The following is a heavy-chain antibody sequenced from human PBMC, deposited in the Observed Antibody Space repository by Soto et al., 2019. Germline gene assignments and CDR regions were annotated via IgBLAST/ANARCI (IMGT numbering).Heavy chain of an antibody. V-gene: IGHV3-9*01. CDR2: ISWNSGSI. CDR3: AKDTTGTTGTTTLFDY. Sequence: GGSLRLSCAASGFTFDDYAMHGVRQAPGKGLEWVSGISWNSGSIGYADSVKGRFTISRDNAKNSLYLQMNSLRAEDTALYYCAKDTTGTTGTTTLFDYWGQGTLVTVSS. J-gene: IGHJ4*02. CDR1: GFTFDDYA. D-gene: IGHD1-1*01.